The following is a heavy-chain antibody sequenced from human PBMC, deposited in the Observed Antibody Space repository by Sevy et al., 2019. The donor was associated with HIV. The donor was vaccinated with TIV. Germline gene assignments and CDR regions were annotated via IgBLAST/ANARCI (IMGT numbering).Heavy chain of an antibody. V-gene: IGHV3-7*01. Sequence: GSLRLSCVASGFNLSPYWMTWVRQAPGKGLEWVANIKQDGNEKYHVDSVKGRFTVSRDNAKNALYLQMYSLRVEDTAVYFCASNTYHYDSNTYYPVYWGQGTRVTVSS. CDR2: IKQDGNEK. CDR3: ASNTYHYDSNTYYPVY. D-gene: IGHD3-22*01. CDR1: GFNLSPYW. J-gene: IGHJ4*02.